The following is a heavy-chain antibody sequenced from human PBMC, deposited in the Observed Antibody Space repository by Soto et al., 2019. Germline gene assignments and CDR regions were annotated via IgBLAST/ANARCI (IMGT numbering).Heavy chain of an antibody. D-gene: IGHD3-22*01. J-gene: IGHJ6*02. CDR3: ASSDDSSGPLTYYYYGMDV. CDR1: GGTFSSYA. V-gene: IGHV1-69*01. CDR2: IIPIFDTA. Sequence: QVQLVQSGAEVKKPGSSVKVSCKASGGTFSSYAISWVRQAPGQGLEWMGGIIPIFDTANYAQKFQGRVTITADESTSAAYMELSSLRSEDTAVYYCASSDDSSGPLTYYYYGMDVWGQGTTVTVSS.